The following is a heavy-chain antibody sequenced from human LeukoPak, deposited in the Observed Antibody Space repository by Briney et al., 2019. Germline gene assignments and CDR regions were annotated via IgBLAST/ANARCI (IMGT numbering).Heavy chain of an antibody. Sequence: ASVKVSCKASGYTFTSYGISWVRQAPGQGLEYMGRISAYDGTTSYAQKFQGRVTMTTDTSTGTAYMEVRTLRSDDTAVYYCARDLGGAPDYWGQGTLVTVSS. D-gene: IGHD1-26*01. V-gene: IGHV1-18*01. CDR2: ISAYDGTT. CDR1: GYTFTSYG. J-gene: IGHJ4*02. CDR3: ARDLGGAPDY.